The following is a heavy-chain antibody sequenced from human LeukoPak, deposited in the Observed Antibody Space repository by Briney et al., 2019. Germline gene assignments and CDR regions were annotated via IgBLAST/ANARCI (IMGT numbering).Heavy chain of an antibody. Sequence: GGSLRLSCAVSGFTVSGSYMSWVRQAPGKGLEWVSIIYAGGNTYYADSVKGRFTISRDISKNTVDLQMNSLRAEDTAVYYCAKTQSYALNFWGQGTLVTVSS. CDR1: GFTVSGSY. V-gene: IGHV3-53*01. J-gene: IGHJ4*02. CDR2: IYAGGNT. D-gene: IGHD3-16*01. CDR3: AKTQSYALNF.